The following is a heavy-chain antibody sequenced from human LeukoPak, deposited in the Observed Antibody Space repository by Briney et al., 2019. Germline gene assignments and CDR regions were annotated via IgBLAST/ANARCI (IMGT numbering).Heavy chain of an antibody. CDR1: GFTFSSYA. CDR2: ISGSGGST. V-gene: IGHV3-23*01. J-gene: IGHJ4*02. Sequence: GGSLRLSCAASGFTFSSYAMSWVRQAPGKGLEWVSAISGSGGSTHYADSVKGRFTISRDNSKNTLYLQMNSLRAEDTAVYYCAKSMVRGVIPDYWGQGTLVTVSS. D-gene: IGHD3-10*01. CDR3: AKSMVRGVIPDY.